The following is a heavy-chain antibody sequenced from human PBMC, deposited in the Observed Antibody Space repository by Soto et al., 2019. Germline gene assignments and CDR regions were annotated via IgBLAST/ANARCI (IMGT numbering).Heavy chain of an antibody. CDR3: ARQCRGVTCHWFVP. D-gene: IGHD2-15*01. V-gene: IGHV4-39*01. J-gene: IGHJ5*02. Sequence: QLQLQESGPGLVKPSETLFLTCTVSSGSISSTIYSWDWIRQPPGKGLEWIGSIFYSGSTYYNPSLKSRVTISVDTSKNQFSLTLTSVTAADTAVYYCARQCRGVTCHWFVPWGQGTLVTVSS. CDR2: IFYSGST. CDR1: SGSISSTIYS.